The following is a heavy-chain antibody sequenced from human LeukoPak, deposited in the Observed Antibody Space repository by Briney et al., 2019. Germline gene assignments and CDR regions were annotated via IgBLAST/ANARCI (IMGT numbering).Heavy chain of an antibody. CDR1: GFIFSSYW. Sequence: PGGSLRLSCAASGFIFSSYWMTWVRQAPRKGLEWVATIRYDGDEKFYVDSVTGRFTISRDNAKNSLLLQMNSLAAEDTAVYYCVRESFSRGDFNWGQGTLVSVSS. CDR2: IRYDGDEK. V-gene: IGHV3-7*01. D-gene: IGHD7-27*01. CDR3: VRESFSRGDFN. J-gene: IGHJ4*02.